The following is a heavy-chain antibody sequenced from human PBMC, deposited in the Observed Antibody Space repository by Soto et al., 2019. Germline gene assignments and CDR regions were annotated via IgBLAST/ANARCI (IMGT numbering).Heavy chain of an antibody. D-gene: IGHD3-22*01. Sequence: PGESLKISCKGSGYSFTSYWISWVRQMPGKGLEWMGRIDPSDSYTNYSPSFQGHVTISADKSISTAYLQWSSLKASDTAMYYCATVRKAGYYDSSGYYYNYWGQGTLVTVSS. CDR1: GYSFTSYW. CDR2: IDPSDSYT. CDR3: ATVRKAGYYDSSGYYYNY. J-gene: IGHJ4*02. V-gene: IGHV5-10-1*01.